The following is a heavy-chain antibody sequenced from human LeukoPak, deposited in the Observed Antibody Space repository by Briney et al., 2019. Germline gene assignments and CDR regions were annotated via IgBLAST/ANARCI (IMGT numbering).Heavy chain of an antibody. CDR2: ISDSGYST. CDR1: GFTFSSYV. J-gene: IGHJ4*02. Sequence: GGSLRLSCAASGFTFSSYVMGWVRQAPGKGLEWVSGISDSGYSTYYADSVKGRFTISRDNSKNTLYLQMNSLRAEDTAVYYCARDPRYCTGGSCSHWGQGTLVTVSS. D-gene: IGHD2-15*01. CDR3: ARDPRYCTGGSCSH. V-gene: IGHV3-23*01.